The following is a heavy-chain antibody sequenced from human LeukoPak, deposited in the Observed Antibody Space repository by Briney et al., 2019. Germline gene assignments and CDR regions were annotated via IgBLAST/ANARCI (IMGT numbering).Heavy chain of an antibody. CDR2: IYYRGNT. D-gene: IGHD4-23*01. Sequence: SETLSLTCTVSGGPISSFYWSWIRQPPGKGLEWIGYIYYRGNTQYNPSLKSRVTISVDTSKNQFSLRLASVTAADTAVYYCARDLDYGGSSIWYFDLWGRGTLVTVSS. CDR3: ARDLDYGGSSIWYFDL. V-gene: IGHV4-59*01. J-gene: IGHJ2*01. CDR1: GGPISSFY.